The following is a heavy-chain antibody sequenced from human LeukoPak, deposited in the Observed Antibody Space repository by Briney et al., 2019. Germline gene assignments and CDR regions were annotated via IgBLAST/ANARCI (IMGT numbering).Heavy chain of an antibody. CDR2: VSAYNGDT. CDR3: ARGKGARDY. Sequence: ASVKVSCKASGYTFTTYGITWLRQVPGQGLEWMGWVSAYNGDTNYAQRLQGRVTMTTDTSTNTAYMELKSLTADDTAFYFCARGKGARDYWGQGTLVTVSS. V-gene: IGHV1-18*01. J-gene: IGHJ4*02. CDR1: GYTFTTYG.